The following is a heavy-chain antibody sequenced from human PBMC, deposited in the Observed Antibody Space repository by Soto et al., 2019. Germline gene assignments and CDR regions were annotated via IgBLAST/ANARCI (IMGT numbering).Heavy chain of an antibody. J-gene: IGHJ5*02. CDR2: ISSSTSYI. D-gene: IGHD3-10*01. Sequence: EVQLVESGGGLVKPGGSLRLSCAASGFTFSSYSMNWVRQAPGKGLEWVSSISSSTSYIYYADSVKGRFTISRDNAKNSRSLQMNSLRAEDTAVYYCARSGSGSYYPHNWFDPWGQGTLVTVSS. CDR1: GFTFSSYS. CDR3: ARSGSGSYYPHNWFDP. V-gene: IGHV3-21*01.